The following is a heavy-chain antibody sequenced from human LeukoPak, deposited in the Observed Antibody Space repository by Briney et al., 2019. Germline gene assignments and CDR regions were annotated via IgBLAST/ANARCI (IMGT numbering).Heavy chain of an antibody. D-gene: IGHD2-15*01. CDR2: MSNSGSII. J-gene: IGHJ4*02. CDR3: VKYYRGPVHYYFDY. Sequence: GGSLRLSCEASGFSFADHYMSWIRQAPGKGLEWVSYMSNSGSIIYYADSVKGRFTISRDSSKNTLFLQMNSLRSEDTAVYYCVKYYRGPVHYYFDYWGQGNLVTVSS. V-gene: IGHV3-11*01. CDR1: GFSFADHY.